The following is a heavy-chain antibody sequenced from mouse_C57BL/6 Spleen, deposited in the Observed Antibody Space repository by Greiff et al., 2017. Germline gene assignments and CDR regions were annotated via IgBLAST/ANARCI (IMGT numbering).Heavy chain of an antibody. V-gene: IGHV5-17*01. CDR1: GFTFSDYG. J-gene: IGHJ2*01. Sequence: EVKLVESGGGLVKPGGSLKLSCAASGFTFSDYGMHWVRQAPEKGLEWVAYISSGSSTIYYADTVRGRFPISRDNAKNTLFLQMTSLRSEDTAMYYCARSGVVTTRYFDYWGQGTTLTVSS. D-gene: IGHD2-5*01. CDR3: ARSGVVTTRYFDY. CDR2: ISSGSSTI.